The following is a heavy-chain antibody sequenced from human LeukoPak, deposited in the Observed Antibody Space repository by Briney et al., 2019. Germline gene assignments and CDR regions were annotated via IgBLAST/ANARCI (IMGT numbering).Heavy chain of an antibody. Sequence: ASVKVSCKASGYTFTSYDISWVRQAPGQGLEWMGWISAYNGNTNYAQKFQGRVTMTTDTSTSTAYMELRSLRSDDTAVYYFARGGDSSGYYYRTSPTEYVQHWGQGTLVTVSS. D-gene: IGHD3-22*01. CDR3: ARGGDSSGYYYRTSPTEYVQH. CDR1: GYTFTSYD. V-gene: IGHV1-18*04. CDR2: ISAYNGNT. J-gene: IGHJ1*01.